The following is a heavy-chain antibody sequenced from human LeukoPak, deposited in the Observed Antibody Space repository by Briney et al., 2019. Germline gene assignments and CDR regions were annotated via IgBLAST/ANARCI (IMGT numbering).Heavy chain of an antibody. Sequence: ASVKVSCKASGYTFTGYYMHWVRQAPGQGLEWMGWINPNSGGTNYAQKFQGRVTMTRDTSTSTVYMELSSLRSEDTAVYYCARGRVLRWSPFDYWGQGTLVTVSS. CDR3: ARGRVLRWSPFDY. V-gene: IGHV1-2*02. CDR2: INPNSGGT. D-gene: IGHD2-21*01. CDR1: GYTFTGYY. J-gene: IGHJ4*02.